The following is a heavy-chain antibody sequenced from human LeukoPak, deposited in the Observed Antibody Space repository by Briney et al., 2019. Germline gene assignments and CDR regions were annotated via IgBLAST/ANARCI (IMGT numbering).Heavy chain of an antibody. CDR1: GYTFTGYY. V-gene: IGHV1-69*02. CDR3: ARRGYYDSSGYLLD. Sequence: ASVKVSCKASGYTFTGYYMHWVRQAPGQGLEWMGRIIPILGIANYAQKFQGRVTITADKSTSTAYMELSSLRSEDTAVYYCARRGYYDSSGYLLDWGQGTLVTVSS. D-gene: IGHD3-22*01. J-gene: IGHJ4*02. CDR2: IIPILGIA.